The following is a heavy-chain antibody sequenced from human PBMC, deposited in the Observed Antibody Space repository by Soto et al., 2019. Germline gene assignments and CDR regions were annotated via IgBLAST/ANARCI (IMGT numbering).Heavy chain of an antibody. CDR2: IIPIFGTA. D-gene: IGHD4-17*01. V-gene: IGHV1-69*13. Sequence: VASVKVSCKASGGTFSSYAISWVRQAPGQGLEWMGGIIPIFGTANYAQKFQGRVTITADESTSTAYMELSSLRSEDTAVYYCARDPLDGHYYYYGMDVWGQGTTVTVSS. CDR3: ARDPLDGHYYYYGMDV. J-gene: IGHJ6*02. CDR1: GGTFSSYA.